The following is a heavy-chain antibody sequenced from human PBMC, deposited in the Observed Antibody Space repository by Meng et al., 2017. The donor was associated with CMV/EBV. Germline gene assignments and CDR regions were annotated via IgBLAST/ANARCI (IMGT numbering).Heavy chain of an antibody. D-gene: IGHD3-10*01. J-gene: IGHJ6*02. V-gene: IGHV3-21*01. CDR2: ISSSSSYI. Sequence: GESLKISCAASGFTFSSYSMNWVRQAPGKGLEWVSSISSSSSYIYYADSVKGRFTISRDNAKNSLYLQMNSLRAEDTAVYYCARDYDGSGEGYYCGMDVWGQGTTVTVSS. CDR1: GFTFSSYS. CDR3: ARDYDGSGEGYYCGMDV.